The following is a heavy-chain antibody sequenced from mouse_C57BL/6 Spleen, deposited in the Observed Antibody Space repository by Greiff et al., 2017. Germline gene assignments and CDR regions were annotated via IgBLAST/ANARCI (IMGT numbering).Heavy chain of an antibody. V-gene: IGHV1-15*01. CDR2: IDPETGGT. J-gene: IGHJ3*01. Sequence: VQLQQSGAELVRPGASVTLSCKASGYTFTDYEMHWVKQTPVQGLEWIGAIDPETGGTAYNQKFKGKAILTADKSSSTAYMELRSLTSEDSAVYYCTRRDSSGYVAWFAYWGQGTLVTVSA. CDR3: TRRDSSGYVAWFAY. D-gene: IGHD3-2*02. CDR1: GYTFTDYE.